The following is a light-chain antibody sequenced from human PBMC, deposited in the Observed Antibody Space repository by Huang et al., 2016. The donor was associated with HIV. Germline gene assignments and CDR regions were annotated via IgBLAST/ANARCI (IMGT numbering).Light chain of an antibody. V-gene: IGKV3-20*01. Sequence: EIVLTQSPGTLSLSPGERTTLSCRASQSVSSGYLAWYQQKPGQAPRLLLYGASTRATGIPGRFSGRGSGTDFTLTISRLQPEDFAVYYCQQYGSSPATFGQGTKV. J-gene: IGKJ1*01. CDR3: QQYGSSPAT. CDR1: QSVSSGY. CDR2: GAS.